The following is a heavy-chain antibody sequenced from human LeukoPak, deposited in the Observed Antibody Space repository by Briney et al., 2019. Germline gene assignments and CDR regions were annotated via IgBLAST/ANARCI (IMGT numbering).Heavy chain of an antibody. D-gene: IGHD6-13*01. CDR2: ISAYNGNT. Sequence: GASVKVSCKASGYTFTSYGISWVRQAPGQGLEWMGWISAYNGNTNYAQKFQGRVTITADESTSTAYMELSSLRSEDTAVYYCARGNSSSWEFDYWGQGTLVTVSS. CDR1: GYTFTSYG. CDR3: ARGNSSSWEFDY. J-gene: IGHJ4*02. V-gene: IGHV1-18*01.